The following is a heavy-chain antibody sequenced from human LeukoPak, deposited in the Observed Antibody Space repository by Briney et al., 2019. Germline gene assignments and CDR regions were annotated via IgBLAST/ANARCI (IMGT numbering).Heavy chain of an antibody. D-gene: IGHD4-17*01. Sequence: SQTLSLTCTVSGGSISSGGYYWSWIRQHPGKGLGWIGYIYYSGSTYYNPSLKSRVTISVDTSKNQFSLKLSSVTAADTAVYYCARDHATVTRGWFDPWGQGTLVTVSS. CDR2: IYYSGST. CDR3: ARDHATVTRGWFDP. V-gene: IGHV4-31*03. CDR1: GGSISSGGYY. J-gene: IGHJ5*02.